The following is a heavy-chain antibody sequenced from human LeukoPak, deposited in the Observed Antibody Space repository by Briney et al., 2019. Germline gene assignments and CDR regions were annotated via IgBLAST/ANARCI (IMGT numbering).Heavy chain of an antibody. CDR2: ISYDGSNK. D-gene: IGHD3-22*01. Sequence: GGSLRLSCAASGFTFSSYGMHWVRQAPGKGLEWVAVISYDGSNKYYADSVKGRFTISRDNSKNTLYLQMNSLRAEDTAVYYCAKEDYDSSGYLIYWGQGTLVTVSS. V-gene: IGHV3-30*18. J-gene: IGHJ4*02. CDR1: GFTFSSYG. CDR3: AKEDYDSSGYLIY.